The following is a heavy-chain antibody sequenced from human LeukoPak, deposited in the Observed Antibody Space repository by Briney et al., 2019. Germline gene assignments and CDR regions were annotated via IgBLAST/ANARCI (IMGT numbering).Heavy chain of an antibody. CDR1: GFTFSSYW. V-gene: IGHV3-7*01. J-gene: IGHJ4*02. D-gene: IGHD5-18*01. CDR2: IKQDGSEK. CDR3: ARVGYSYGLSNFDY. Sequence: PGGSLRLSCAASGFTFSSYWMSWVRQAPGKGLEWVANIKQDGSEKYYVDSVKGRFTISRDNAKNSLYLQMNSLRAEDTAVYYCARVGYSYGLSNFDYWGQGTLVTVSS.